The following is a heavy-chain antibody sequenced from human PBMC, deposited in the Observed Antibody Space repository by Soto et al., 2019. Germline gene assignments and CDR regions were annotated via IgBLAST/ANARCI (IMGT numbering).Heavy chain of an antibody. CDR1: GFTFSSYA. CDR2: ISSSSSTI. J-gene: IGHJ5*02. D-gene: IGHD3-22*01. CDR3: AIGIVVYNNWFDP. Sequence: GGSLRLSCAASGFTFSSYAMSWVRQAPGKGLEWVSYISSSSSTIYYADSVKGRFTISRDNAKNSLYLQMNSLRDEDTAVYYCAIGIVVYNNWFDPWGQGTLVTVSS. V-gene: IGHV3-48*02.